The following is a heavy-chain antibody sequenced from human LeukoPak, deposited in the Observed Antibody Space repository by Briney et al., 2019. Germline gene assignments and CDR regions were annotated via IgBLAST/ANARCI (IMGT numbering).Heavy chain of an antibody. D-gene: IGHD2/OR15-2a*01. CDR2: INHSGST. CDR3: ARGPSMGRNFDY. J-gene: IGHJ4*02. V-gene: IGHV4-34*01. CDR1: GGSFSFYS. Sequence: SETLSLTCAVYGGSFSFYSWSWIRQPPGKGLEWIGEINHSGSTNYNPSLKSRVTISVDTSKNQFSLKLSSVTAADTAVYYCARGPSMGRNFDYWGQGTLVTVSS.